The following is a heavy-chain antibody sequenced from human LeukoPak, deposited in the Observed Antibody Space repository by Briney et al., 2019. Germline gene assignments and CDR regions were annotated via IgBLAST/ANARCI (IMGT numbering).Heavy chain of an antibody. D-gene: IGHD2-8*02. CDR3: ARYCTSAACLSYSSYYGTDV. V-gene: IGHV3-11*01. CDR1: GFTFSYYY. Sequence: PGGSLRLTCAASGFTFSYYYMSWIRQAPGKGLEWVSYISSSGSTIYYADSVKGRFTISRDNAKNSLYLQMNSLRAEDTALYYCARYCTSAACLSYSSYYGTDVWGQGTAVTVSS. J-gene: IGHJ6*02. CDR2: ISSSGSTI.